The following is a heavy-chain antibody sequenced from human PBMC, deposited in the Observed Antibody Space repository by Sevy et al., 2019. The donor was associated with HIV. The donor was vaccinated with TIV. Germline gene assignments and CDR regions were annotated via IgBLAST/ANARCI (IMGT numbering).Heavy chain of an antibody. CDR2: ISWNSGSI. V-gene: IGHV3-9*01. D-gene: IGHD1-26*01. J-gene: IGHJ6*02. CDR1: GFTFDDYA. Sequence: GGSLRLSCAASGFTFDDYAMHWVRQAPGKGLEWVSGISWNSGSIGYADSVKGRFTISRGNAKKSLYLQMNSLRAEDTALYYCAKDRGGGYYYGMDVWGQGTTVTVSS. CDR3: AKDRGGGYYYGMDV.